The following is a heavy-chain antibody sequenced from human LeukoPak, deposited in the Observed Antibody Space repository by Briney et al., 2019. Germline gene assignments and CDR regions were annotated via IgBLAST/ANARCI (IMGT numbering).Heavy chain of an antibody. Sequence: GGSLRLSCAASGFTFSSYALTWVRQAPGKGLEWVSSFRGIDTITYYADSVKGRFTISRDNSKNTLFLQMNSLRAEDTAVYYCAKGRVAVADTHFDYWGQGTLVTVSS. CDR3: AKGRVAVADTHFDY. V-gene: IGHV3-23*01. J-gene: IGHJ4*02. CDR2: FRGIDTIT. D-gene: IGHD6-19*01. CDR1: GFTFSSYA.